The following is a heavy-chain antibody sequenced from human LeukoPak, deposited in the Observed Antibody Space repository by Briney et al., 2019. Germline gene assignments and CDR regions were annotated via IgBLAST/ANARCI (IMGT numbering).Heavy chain of an antibody. CDR3: AKGPLIEVAGTTWDY. D-gene: IGHD6-19*01. CDR2: ISDSGRTT. CDR1: GLTFSNFK. Sequence: GGSLRLSCAVSGLTFSNFKMNWVRQAPGKGLEWVSYISDSGRTTFYADSVKGRFTISRDNAKNSLYLQMNSLRAEDTATYYCAKGPLIEVAGTTWDYWGQGTLVTVSS. J-gene: IGHJ4*02. V-gene: IGHV3-48*03.